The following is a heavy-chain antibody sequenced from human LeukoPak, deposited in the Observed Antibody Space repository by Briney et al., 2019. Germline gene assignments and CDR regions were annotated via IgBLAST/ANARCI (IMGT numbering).Heavy chain of an antibody. V-gene: IGHV3-33*01. D-gene: IGHD3-22*01. CDR1: GFTFSSYG. Sequence: QSGRSLRLSCAASGFTFSSYGMHWVRQAPGKGLEWVADIWYDGSNKYHADSVKGRFTISRDNSKNTLYLQMNSLRAEDTAVYYCARRDRYYGMDVWGQGTTVTVSS. CDR2: IWYDGSNK. J-gene: IGHJ6*02. CDR3: ARRDRYYGMDV.